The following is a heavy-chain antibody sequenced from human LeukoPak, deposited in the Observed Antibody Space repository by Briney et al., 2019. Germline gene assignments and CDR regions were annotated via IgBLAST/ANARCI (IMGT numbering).Heavy chain of an antibody. V-gene: IGHV3-15*01. CDR3: TTRMTTRHVDAFDI. CDR2: IKSKTDGGTT. Sequence: GGSLRLSCAASGFTLSNAWMSWVRQAPGKGREWVGRIKSKTDGGTTDYAAPVKGRFTISRDDSKNTLYLQMNSLKTEDTAVYYCTTRMTTRHVDAFDIWGQGTMVTVSS. D-gene: IGHD4-11*01. J-gene: IGHJ3*02. CDR1: GFTLSNAW.